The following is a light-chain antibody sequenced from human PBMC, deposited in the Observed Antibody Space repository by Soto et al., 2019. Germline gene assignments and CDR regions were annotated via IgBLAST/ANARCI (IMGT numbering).Light chain of an antibody. Sequence: SALTQPRSVSGSPGQSITISCTGTSRDVGDYNYVSWYQQHPGKVPKLIIYDFSDRPSGVPDRFSGSKSCNTASLTVSELQAEDEADYHCCAYAGSDVVFGGGTKVTVL. CDR3: CAYAGSDVV. J-gene: IGLJ2*01. CDR1: SRDVGDYNY. CDR2: DFS. V-gene: IGLV2-11*01.